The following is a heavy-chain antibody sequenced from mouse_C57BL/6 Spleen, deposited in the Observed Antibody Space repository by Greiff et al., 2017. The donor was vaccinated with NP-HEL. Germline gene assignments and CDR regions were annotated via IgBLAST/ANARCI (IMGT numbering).Heavy chain of an antibody. CDR3: ARIGLRRWYFDV. CDR2: ISSGSSTI. Sequence: EVNLVESGGGLVKPGGSLKLSCAASGFTFSDYGMHWVRQAPEKGLEWVAYISSGSSTIYYADTVKGRFTISRDNAKNTLFLQMTSLRSEDTAMYYCARIGLRRWYFDVWGTGTTVTVSS. J-gene: IGHJ1*03. V-gene: IGHV5-17*01. CDR1: GFTFSDYG. D-gene: IGHD1-2*01.